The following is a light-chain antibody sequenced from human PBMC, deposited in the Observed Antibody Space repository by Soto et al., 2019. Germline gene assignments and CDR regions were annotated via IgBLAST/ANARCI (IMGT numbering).Light chain of an antibody. CDR3: QQFHTTPT. CDR2: GAS. Sequence: DIQMTQSPSSLSASVGDRVTITCRASQSISDHLNWYQQKPGKAPNLLMYGASSLQSGVPSRFSGSGSVTDFTLTITSLQPEDLATYYCQQFHTTPTFGQGTKLEIK. CDR1: QSISDH. V-gene: IGKV1-39*01. J-gene: IGKJ2*01.